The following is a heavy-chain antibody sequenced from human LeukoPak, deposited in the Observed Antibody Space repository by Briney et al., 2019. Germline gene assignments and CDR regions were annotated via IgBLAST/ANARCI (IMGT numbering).Heavy chain of an antibody. D-gene: IGHD3-22*01. J-gene: IGHJ4*02. CDR3: ARDESTYYYDSSGYSDY. CDR2: ISYDGSNK. V-gene: IGHV3-30-3*01. CDR1: GFTFSSYA. Sequence: GGSLRLSCAASGFTFSSYAMHWVRQAPGKGLEWVAVISYDGSNKYYAGSVKGRFTISRDNSKNTLYLQMNSLRAEDTAVYYCARDESTYYYDSSGYSDYWGQGTLVTVSS.